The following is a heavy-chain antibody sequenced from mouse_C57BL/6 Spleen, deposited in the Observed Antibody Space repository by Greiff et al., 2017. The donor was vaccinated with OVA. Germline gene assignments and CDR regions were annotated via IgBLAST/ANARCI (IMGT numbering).Heavy chain of an antibody. Sequence: VQLQQPGAELVKPGASVKMSCKASGYTFTSYWITWVKQRPGQGLEWIGDIYPVSGSTNYNETFKSKATLTVDTSSSTAYMQLSRLTSEDSAVYYCARSFDGYYAAWCAYWGQGTLVTVSA. J-gene: IGHJ3*01. V-gene: IGHV1-55*01. CDR3: ARSFDGYYAAWCAY. D-gene: IGHD2-3*01. CDR2: IYPVSGST. CDR1: GYTFTSYW.